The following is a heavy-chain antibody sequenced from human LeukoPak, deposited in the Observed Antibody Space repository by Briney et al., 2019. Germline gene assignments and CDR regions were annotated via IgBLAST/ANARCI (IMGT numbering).Heavy chain of an antibody. CDR3: ARYTTGAFDY. Sequence: GESLKISCKGSGYSFTSYWITWVRQMPGKGLEWMGRIDPSDSYTNYSPSFQGHVTISADKSISTAYLQWSSLKASDTALYYCARYTTGAFDYWGQGTLVTVSS. CDR2: IDPSDSYT. D-gene: IGHD2-2*02. V-gene: IGHV5-10-1*01. CDR1: GYSFTSYW. J-gene: IGHJ4*02.